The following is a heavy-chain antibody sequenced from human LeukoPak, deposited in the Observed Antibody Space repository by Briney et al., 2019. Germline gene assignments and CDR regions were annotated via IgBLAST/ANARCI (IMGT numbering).Heavy chain of an antibody. CDR3: ARVTAVAGTSVGVDA. V-gene: IGHV3-74*01. Sequence: GGSLRLSCAASGFTFSSYWMHWVRQTPGKGLVWVSRINSDASVTTYADSVKGRFTISRDNAKNTLYLQMNSLRAEGTAVYYCARVTAVAGTSVGVDAWGQGILVTVS. D-gene: IGHD6-19*01. J-gene: IGHJ4*02. CDR1: GFTFSSYW. CDR2: INSDASVT.